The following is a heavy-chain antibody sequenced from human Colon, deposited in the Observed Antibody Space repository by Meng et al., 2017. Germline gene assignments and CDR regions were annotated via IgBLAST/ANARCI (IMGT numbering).Heavy chain of an antibody. CDR2: VHYSGSN. J-gene: IGHJ4*02. D-gene: IGHD7-27*01. CDR3: ARGYLGTPVVHFDA. Sequence: QVQLQESGPGLVKPSETLSLTCAVSGVSVSGSNWWGWVRQSPEKGLEWIGEVHYSGSNNYNPSLKSRVTMSVDKSKNHFSLNLTSVTAADTGVYYCARGYLGTPVVHFDAWGQGTLVTVSS. V-gene: IGHV4-4*02. CDR1: GVSVSGSNW.